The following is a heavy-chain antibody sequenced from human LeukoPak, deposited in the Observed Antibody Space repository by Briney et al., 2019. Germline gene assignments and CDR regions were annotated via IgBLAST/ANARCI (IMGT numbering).Heavy chain of an antibody. J-gene: IGHJ4*02. D-gene: IGHD5-12*01. Sequence: PSETLSLTCAVYGGSFSGYYWSWIRQPPGKGLEWIGEINHSGSTNYNPSLKSRVTISVDTSKNQFSLKLSSVTAADTAVYYCAAYGGYSGYDLDYWGQGTLVTVSS. CDR2: INHSGST. V-gene: IGHV4-34*01. CDR3: AAYGGYSGYDLDY. CDR1: GGSFSGYY.